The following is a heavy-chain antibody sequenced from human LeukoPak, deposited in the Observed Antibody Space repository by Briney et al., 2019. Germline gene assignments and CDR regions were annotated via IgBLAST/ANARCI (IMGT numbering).Heavy chain of an antibody. Sequence: SETLSLTCTVSGGSISSYYWSWIRQPPGKGLEWIGYIYYSGSTNYNPSLKSRVTISVDTSKNQFSLKLGSVTAADTAVYYCARVSYYDSSGYFDFDYWGQGTLVTVSS. CDR3: ARVSYYDSSGYFDFDY. CDR2: IYYSGST. CDR1: GGSISSYY. V-gene: IGHV4-59*01. D-gene: IGHD3-22*01. J-gene: IGHJ4*02.